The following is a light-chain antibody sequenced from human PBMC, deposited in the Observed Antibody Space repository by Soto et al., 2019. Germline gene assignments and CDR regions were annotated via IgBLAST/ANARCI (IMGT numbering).Light chain of an antibody. CDR2: EVS. CDR3: SSYTTRETHSV. V-gene: IGLV2-14*01. CDR1: SSDVGGYKY. J-gene: IGLJ1*01. Sequence: QSALTQPASVSGSPGQSITISCTGTSSDVGGYKYVSWYQQYPVQAPKLMIYEVSNRPSGVSNRFSGSKSGNAASLTIPGLRPEDEADYFGSSYTTRETHSVFGTGTK.